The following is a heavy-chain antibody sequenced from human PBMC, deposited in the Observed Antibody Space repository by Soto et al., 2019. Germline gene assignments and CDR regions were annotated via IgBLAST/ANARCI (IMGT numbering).Heavy chain of an antibody. J-gene: IGHJ4*02. V-gene: IGHV4-39*01. CDR3: ARRDYGDYLLYFDY. Sequence: SETLSLTCTVSGGSISSSSYYWGWIRQPPGKGLEWIGSIYYSGSTYYNPSLKSRVTISVDTSKNQFSLKLSSVTAAGTAVYYCARRDYGDYLLYFDYWGQGTLVTVSS. D-gene: IGHD4-17*01. CDR1: GGSISSSSYY. CDR2: IYYSGST.